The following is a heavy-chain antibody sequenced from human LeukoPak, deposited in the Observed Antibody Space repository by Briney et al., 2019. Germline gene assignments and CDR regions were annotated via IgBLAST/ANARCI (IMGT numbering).Heavy chain of an antibody. J-gene: IGHJ4*02. Sequence: VASVTVSCKASGYTFTGYYMHWVRQAPGQGLEWMGRINPNSGGTNCAQKFQGRVTMTRDTSISTAYMELSRLRSDDTAVYYCAVHSSGWRHFDYWGQGTLVTVSS. CDR2: INPNSGGT. CDR1: GYTFTGYY. V-gene: IGHV1-2*06. D-gene: IGHD6-19*01. CDR3: AVHSSGWRHFDY.